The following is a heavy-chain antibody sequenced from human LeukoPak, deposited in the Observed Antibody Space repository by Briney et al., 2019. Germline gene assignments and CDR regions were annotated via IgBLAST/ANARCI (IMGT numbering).Heavy chain of an antibody. CDR1: GFTFSSYA. CDR2: ISFDGTHD. D-gene: IGHD5-12*01. CDR3: GRGGMGEYTGYDDF. Sequence: PGTSLRLSCAASGFTFSSYAIHWVRQAPGKGLEWVAVISFDGTHDFYADSVKGRFTISRDNAKNSLFLQMNSLRAEDTAVYYCGRGGMGEYTGYDDFWGQGTLVTVSS. V-gene: IGHV3-30*04. J-gene: IGHJ4*02.